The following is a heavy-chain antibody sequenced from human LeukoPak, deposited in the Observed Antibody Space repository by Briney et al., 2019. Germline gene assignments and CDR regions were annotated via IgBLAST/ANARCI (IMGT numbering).Heavy chain of an antibody. J-gene: IGHJ4*02. V-gene: IGHV1-69*10. CDR1: GGTFSSYA. CDR2: IIPIFGIA. Sequence: ASVKVSCKASGGTFSSYAISWVRQAPGQGLEWMGGIIPIFGIANYAQKFQGRVTITADKSTSTAYMELSSLRAEDTAFYHCARVKGEGAHFDYWGQGTLVTVSS. CDR3: ARVKGEGAHFDY. D-gene: IGHD1-26*01.